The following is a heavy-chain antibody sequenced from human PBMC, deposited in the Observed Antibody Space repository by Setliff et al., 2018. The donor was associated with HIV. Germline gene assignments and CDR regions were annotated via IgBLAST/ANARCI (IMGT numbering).Heavy chain of an antibody. CDR1: GFIFSDYF. CDR2: ISSSGTTT. V-gene: IGHV3-11*04. J-gene: IGHJ4*02. CDR3: TRGED. Sequence: GGSLRLSCAGSDSGDSGFIFSDYFMTWVRQAPGKGLEWLCYISSSGTTTYYGDSVKGRFMFSRDTTKTSFYLQMNSLRAEDTGVYYCTRGEDWGQGTLVTVSS. D-gene: IGHD1-26*01.